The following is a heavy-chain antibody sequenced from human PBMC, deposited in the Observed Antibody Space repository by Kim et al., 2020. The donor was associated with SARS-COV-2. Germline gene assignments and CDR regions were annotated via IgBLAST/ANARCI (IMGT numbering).Heavy chain of an antibody. D-gene: IGHD6-13*01. CDR1: GGSISSYY. V-gene: IGHV4-59*13. CDR3: ARDLLYSSSWDDWFDP. Sequence: SETLSLTCTVSGGSISSYYWSWIRQPPGKGLEWIGYIYYSGSTNYNPSLKSRVTISVDTSKNQFSLKLSSVTAADTAVYYCARDLLYSSSWDDWFDPWGQGTLVTVSS. CDR2: IYYSGST. J-gene: IGHJ5*02.